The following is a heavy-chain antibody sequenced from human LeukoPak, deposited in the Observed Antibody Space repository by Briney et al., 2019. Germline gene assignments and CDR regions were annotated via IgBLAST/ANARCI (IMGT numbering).Heavy chain of an antibody. CDR2: INHSGST. CDR3: ARGRTRQSSIAARRAYYYYGMDV. D-gene: IGHD6-6*01. V-gene: IGHV4-34*01. CDR1: GGSFSGYY. J-gene: IGHJ6*02. Sequence: SETLSLTCAAYGGSFSGYYWSWIRQPPGKGLEWIGEINHSGSTNYNPSLKSRVTISVDTSKNQFSLKLSSVTAADTAVYYCARGRTRQSSIAARRAYYYYGMDVWGQGTTVTVSS.